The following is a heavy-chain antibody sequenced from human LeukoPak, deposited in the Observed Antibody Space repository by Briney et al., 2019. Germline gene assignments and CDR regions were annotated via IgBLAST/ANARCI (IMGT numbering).Heavy chain of an antibody. CDR3: ARDLYSSRTNDAFVI. CDR2: IYHSGST. J-gene: IGHJ3*02. V-gene: IGHV4-38-2*02. D-gene: IGHD6-13*01. Sequence: SETLSLTCTVSGYSISSHYYWGWIRQPPGKGLEWIGSIYHSGSTYYNPSLKSRVTRSVDTSKNQFSLKLSSVTAADTAVYYCARDLYSSRTNDAFVIWGRGTMVTVSS. CDR1: GYSISSHYY.